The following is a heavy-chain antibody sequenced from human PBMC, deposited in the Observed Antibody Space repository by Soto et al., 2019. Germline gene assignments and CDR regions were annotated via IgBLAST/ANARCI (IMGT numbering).Heavy chain of an antibody. J-gene: IGHJ4*02. V-gene: IGHV1-69*12. Sequence: QVQLVQSGAEVKKPESSVKVSFKAPGVTYSTYAVSWVRQAPGQGLEWMGGIIPMFGTANYAQRFQDRVTITADESTNTVYMELSSLRSEDTAVYFCASGIQLWLRRINNGYSGWGQGTLVTVSS. CDR2: IIPMFGTA. CDR3: ASGIQLWLRRINNGYSG. D-gene: IGHD5-18*01. CDR1: GVTYSTYA.